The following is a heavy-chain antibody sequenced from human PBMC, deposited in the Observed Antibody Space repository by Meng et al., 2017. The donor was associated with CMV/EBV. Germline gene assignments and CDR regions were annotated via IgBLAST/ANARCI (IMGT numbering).Heavy chain of an antibody. J-gene: IGHJ4*02. Sequence: GESLKISCAASGFTFSSYWMHWVRQAPGKGPVWVSRINSDGSSTSHADSVKGRFTISRDNAKNTLYLQMNSLRAEDTAVYYCARAGKDWVGRTVYYDYWGQGTLVTVSS. CDR1: GFTFSSYW. D-gene: IGHD2-15*01. V-gene: IGHV3-74*01. CDR2: INSDGSST. CDR3: ARAGKDWVGRTVYYDY.